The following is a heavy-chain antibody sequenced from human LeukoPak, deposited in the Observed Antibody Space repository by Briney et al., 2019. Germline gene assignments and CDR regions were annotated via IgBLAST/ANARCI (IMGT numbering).Heavy chain of an antibody. D-gene: IGHD2-15*01. CDR2: INHSGST. CDR3: ARARCSGDSCYTGYY. J-gene: IGHJ4*02. V-gene: IGHV4-34*01. CDR1: GGSFNYYY. Sequence: SETLSLTCAVPGGSFNYYYWNWIRQPPGRGLEWIGEINHSGSTNYNPSLKSRVTMSVDTSKNQISLKMSSVTAADTAVYFCARARCSGDSCYTGYYWGQGTLVTVSS.